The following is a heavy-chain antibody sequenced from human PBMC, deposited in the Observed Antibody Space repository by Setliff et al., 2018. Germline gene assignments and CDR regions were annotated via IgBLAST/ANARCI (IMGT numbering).Heavy chain of an antibody. CDR3: ARAYRFTGSFYDY. Sequence: GGSLRLSCAASGFTFSGYSMNWVRQAPGKGLEYVSSIGPNGGSTYYANAVKGRFTISRDSSKNTLYLQMSSLRSEDTAVYYCARAYRFTGSFYDYWGQGTLVTVSS. CDR1: GFTFSGYS. D-gene: IGHD1-26*01. V-gene: IGHV3-64*04. J-gene: IGHJ4*02. CDR2: IGPNGGST.